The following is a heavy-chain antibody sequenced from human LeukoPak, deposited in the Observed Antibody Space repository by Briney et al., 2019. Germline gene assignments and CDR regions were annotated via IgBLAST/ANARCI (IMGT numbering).Heavy chain of an antibody. CDR3: ARGSELWFGEFRYYFDY. CDR2: MNPNSGNT. J-gene: IGHJ4*02. V-gene: IGHV1-8*01. D-gene: IGHD3-10*01. CDR1: GYTFTSYD. Sequence: ASVKVSCKASGYTFTSYDINWVRQATGQGLEWMGWMNPNSGNTGYAQKFQGRVTMTRNTSISTAYMELSSLRSEDTAVYYCARGSELWFGEFRYYFDYWGQGTLVTVSS.